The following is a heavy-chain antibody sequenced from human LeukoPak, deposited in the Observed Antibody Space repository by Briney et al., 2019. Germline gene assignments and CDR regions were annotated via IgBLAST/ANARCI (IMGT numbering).Heavy chain of an antibody. V-gene: IGHV1-18*01. Sequence: ASVKVSCKASGYTFTSYGISWVRQAPGQGLEWMGWISAYNGNTSYAQKLQGRVTMTTDTSTSTAYMELRSLRSDDTAVYYCARAVRLHYYDSSGYYTVDPWGQGTLVTVSS. CDR3: ARAVRLHYYDSSGYYTVDP. J-gene: IGHJ5*02. CDR2: ISAYNGNT. D-gene: IGHD3-22*01. CDR1: GYTFTSYG.